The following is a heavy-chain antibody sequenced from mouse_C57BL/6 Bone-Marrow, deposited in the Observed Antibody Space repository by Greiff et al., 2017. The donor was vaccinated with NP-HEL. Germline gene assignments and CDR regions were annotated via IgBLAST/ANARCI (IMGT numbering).Heavy chain of an antibody. D-gene: IGHD2-5*01. CDR2: IWTGGGT. CDR1: GFSFTSYA. J-gene: IGHJ4*01. V-gene: IGHV2-9-1*01. CDR3: ARSYSNPYYYAMDY. Sequence: VKLMESGPGLVAPSQRLSITCTVSGFSFTSYAISWVRQPPGKGLAWLGVIWTGGGTNYNSALKSSLSISKDNSKSQVFLKMNRLQTDDTARYYGARSYSNPYYYAMDYWGQGTSVTVSS.